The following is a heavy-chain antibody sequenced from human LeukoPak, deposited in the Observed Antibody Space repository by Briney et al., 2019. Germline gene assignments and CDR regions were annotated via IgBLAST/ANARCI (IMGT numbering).Heavy chain of an antibody. CDR2: ISSSGTYI. Sequence: GGSLRLSCAASGFTFSNYTVNWVRQAPGKGLEWVSSISSSGTYINYADSVKGRFTISRDNAKNSLYLQMNSLRGEDTAVYYCARGSPLRLLEWSPGDYFDYWGQGTLVTVSS. D-gene: IGHD3-3*01. J-gene: IGHJ4*02. CDR3: ARGSPLRLLEWSPGDYFDY. CDR1: GFTFSNYT. V-gene: IGHV3-21*01.